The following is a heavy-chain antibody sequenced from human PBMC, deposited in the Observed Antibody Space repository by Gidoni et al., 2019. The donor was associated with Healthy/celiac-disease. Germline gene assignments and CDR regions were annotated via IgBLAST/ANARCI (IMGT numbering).Heavy chain of an antibody. V-gene: IGHV6-1*01. CDR2: TYYRSELYN. CDR3: AREIPRIGGMGYGSGSYHNWFDP. CDR1: GDGVSSNRAP. Sequence: QVQLQQSGPGLVKPSQTLSLTCASSGDGVSSNRAPWNVLSQSPSRGLAWLGRTYYRSELYNDYALSVKSRITINPDTSKNQFALQLNSVTPEDTGVYYCAREIPRIGGMGYGSGSYHNWFDPWGQGTLVTVSS. J-gene: IGHJ5*02. D-gene: IGHD3-10*01.